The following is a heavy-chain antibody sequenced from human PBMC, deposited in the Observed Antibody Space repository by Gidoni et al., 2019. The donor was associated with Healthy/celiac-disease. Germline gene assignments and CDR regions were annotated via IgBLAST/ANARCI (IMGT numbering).Heavy chain of an antibody. CDR2: INPNSGGT. J-gene: IGHJ4*02. D-gene: IGHD3-10*01. CDR1: GYNFTDYY. V-gene: IGHV1-2*04. Sequence: QVPLVQSGAAVKKPGASVKVSCKASGYNFTDYYMPWVRQAPGQGLEWMGWINPNSGGTNYAQKFQGWVTMTRDTSISTAYMELSRLRADDTAVYYCARGGLTNFGDYWGQGTLVTVSS. CDR3: ARGGLTNFGDY.